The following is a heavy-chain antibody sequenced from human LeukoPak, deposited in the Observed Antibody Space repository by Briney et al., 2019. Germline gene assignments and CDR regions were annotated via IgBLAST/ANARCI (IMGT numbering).Heavy chain of an antibody. CDR2: IDHSGST. D-gene: IGHD3-10*01. V-gene: IGHV4-34*01. Sequence: SETLSLTCAVDDESFSGYYCSWIRQPPRKGLEWIGEIDHSGSTNYNPSLQSRVTISVDTSKNQFSLKVSSVSAADTAVYYCARGNRPYGEHEAFDIWGHGTTVTVSP. CDR3: ARGNRPYGEHEAFDI. CDR1: DESFSGYY. J-gene: IGHJ3*02.